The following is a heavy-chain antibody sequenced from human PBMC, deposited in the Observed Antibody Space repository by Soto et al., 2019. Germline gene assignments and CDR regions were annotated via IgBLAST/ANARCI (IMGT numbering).Heavy chain of an antibody. Sequence: QVQLQESGPGLVKPSQTLSLTCTVSGGSISSGDYYWSWIRQPPGKGLGWIGYIYYSGSTYYNPSLKSRVTISVDTSKNQFSLKLSSVTAADTAVYYCASNEAYYYGSGSFDYWGQGTLVTVSS. CDR2: IYYSGST. D-gene: IGHD3-10*01. CDR1: GGSISSGDYY. J-gene: IGHJ4*02. V-gene: IGHV4-30-4*01. CDR3: ASNEAYYYGSGSFDY.